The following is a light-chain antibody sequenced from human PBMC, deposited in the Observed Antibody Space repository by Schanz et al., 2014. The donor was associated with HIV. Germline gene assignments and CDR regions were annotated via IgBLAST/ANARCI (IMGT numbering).Light chain of an antibody. Sequence: QSVLTQPRSVSGSPGQSVTISCTGTSSDVGGYNYVSWYHQKPGKAPKLVIYEVSKRPSGVPDRFSGSKSGNTASLTISGLQAEDEADYYCAAWDDSLNGQIFGGGTKLTVL. J-gene: IGLJ2*01. CDR1: SSDVGGYNY. V-gene: IGLV2-11*01. CDR3: AAWDDSLNGQI. CDR2: EVS.